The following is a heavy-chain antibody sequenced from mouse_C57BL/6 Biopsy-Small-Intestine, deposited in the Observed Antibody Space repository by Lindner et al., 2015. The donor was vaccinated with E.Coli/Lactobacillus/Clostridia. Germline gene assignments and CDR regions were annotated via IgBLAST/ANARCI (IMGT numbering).Heavy chain of an antibody. V-gene: IGHV1-19*01. CDR1: GYTFTDYF. CDR2: MNPATGGS. Sequence: SVKVSCKTSGYTFTDYFIHWVRQAPGEGLEWMAWMNPATGGSNFAQKFQGRVTMTRTTSISTAYMELTGLRSGDTAVYYCARAGLANQDMDLWGQGTTVTVSS. J-gene: IGHJ1*01. CDR3: ARAGLANQDMDL. D-gene: IGHD3-1*01.